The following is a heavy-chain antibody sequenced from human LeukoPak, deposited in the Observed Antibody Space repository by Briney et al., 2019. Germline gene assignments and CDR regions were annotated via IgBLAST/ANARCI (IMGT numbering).Heavy chain of an antibody. Sequence: SRTLSLTCTVSGGSISSGGYYWSWIRQHPGKGLEWIGYIYYSGSTYYNPSLKSRVTISVDTSKNQFSLKLSSVTAADTAVYYCARAWHGAFDIWGQGTMVTVSS. V-gene: IGHV4-31*03. J-gene: IGHJ3*02. CDR2: IYYSGST. CDR3: ARAWHGAFDI. CDR1: GGSISSGGYY.